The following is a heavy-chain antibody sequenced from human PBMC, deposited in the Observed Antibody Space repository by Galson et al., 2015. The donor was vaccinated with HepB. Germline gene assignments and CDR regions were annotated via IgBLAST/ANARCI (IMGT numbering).Heavy chain of an antibody. CDR1: GFTFSTYS. CDR2: ISSSSDYI. J-gene: IGHJ5*02. CDR3: ARDLGTALLRFDP. D-gene: IGHD2/OR15-2a*01. V-gene: IGHV3-21*01. Sequence: SLRLSCAASGFTFSTYSMNWVRQAPGRGLEGISSISSSSDYIYYADSVKGRFTISRDNAQNSLNLQMNGLGAEDTAVYFCARDLGTALLRFDPWGQGTLVTVSS.